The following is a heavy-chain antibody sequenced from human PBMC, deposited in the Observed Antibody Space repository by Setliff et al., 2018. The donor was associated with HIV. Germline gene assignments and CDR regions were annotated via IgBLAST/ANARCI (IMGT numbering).Heavy chain of an antibody. Sequence: ASVKVSCKASGYTFTSYFLHWVRQAPGQGLEWMGIINPNDGATTYAQNFEGRVTMTRDTSTNTVYMELRGLTSEDTAVFYCAREYHIEATYTRLANYFDSWGQGTLVTVSS. CDR2: INPNDGAT. V-gene: IGHV1-46*01. CDR3: AREYHIEATYTRLANYFDS. CDR1: GYTFTSYF. D-gene: IGHD6-19*01. J-gene: IGHJ4*02.